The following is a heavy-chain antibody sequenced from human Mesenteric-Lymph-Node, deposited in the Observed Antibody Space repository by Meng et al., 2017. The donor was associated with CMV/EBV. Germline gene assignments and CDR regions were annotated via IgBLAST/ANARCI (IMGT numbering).Heavy chain of an antibody. D-gene: IGHD2-2*02. V-gene: IGHV3-74*01. CDR2: INSDGSST. J-gene: IGHJ4*02. Sequence: GGSLRLSCAASGFTFSSYWMHWVRQAPGKGLVWVSRINSDGSSTSYADSVKGRFTISRDNAKNTLYLQMNSLRAEDTAVYYCATSDIVVVPAAIRGWGQGTLVTVSS. CDR1: GFTFSSYW. CDR3: ATSDIVVVPAAIRG.